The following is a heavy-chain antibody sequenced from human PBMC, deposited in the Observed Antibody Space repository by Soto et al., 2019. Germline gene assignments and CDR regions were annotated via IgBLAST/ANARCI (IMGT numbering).Heavy chain of an antibody. V-gene: IGHV3-48*01. CDR2: IMPGSSHI. Sequence: EVQLVESGGGLVQPGGSLRLTCAASGFTFSIYSMNWVRQAPGKGLEWVSYIMPGSSHIFYADSVKGRFTISGDNDKNLLYLQVKSLRAEDTALYYCAFEKVGAASVHGFDIWGQGTMVTVSS. D-gene: IGHD1-26*01. CDR3: AFEKVGAASVHGFDI. J-gene: IGHJ3*02. CDR1: GFTFSIYS.